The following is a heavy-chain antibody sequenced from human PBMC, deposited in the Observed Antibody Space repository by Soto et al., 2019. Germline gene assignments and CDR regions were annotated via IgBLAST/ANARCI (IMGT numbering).Heavy chain of an antibody. CDR1: GYTFTSYA. Sequence: ASVKVSCKASGYTFTSYAMHWVRQAPGQRLEWMGWINAGNGNTKYSQKFQGRVTITRDTSASTAYMELSSLRSEDTAVYYCAVPLGYDFWSGSPFAYRGQGTLVTVSS. J-gene: IGHJ4*02. D-gene: IGHD3-3*01. CDR3: AVPLGYDFWSGSPFAY. CDR2: INAGNGNT. V-gene: IGHV1-3*01.